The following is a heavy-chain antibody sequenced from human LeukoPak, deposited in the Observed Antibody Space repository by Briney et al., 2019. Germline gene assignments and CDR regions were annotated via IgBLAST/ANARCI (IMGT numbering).Heavy chain of an antibody. Sequence: GGSLRLSCAASGFTFNSYTMNWVRQAPGKGLEWVSSISSISSYIYYADSVKGRFTISRDNAKNSLYLQMNSLRAEDTAVYYCARVSGGSYYRGLRIDYWGQGTLVTVSS. CDR2: ISSISSYI. D-gene: IGHD1-26*01. CDR3: ARVSGGSYYRGLRIDY. J-gene: IGHJ4*02. V-gene: IGHV3-21*01. CDR1: GFTFNSYT.